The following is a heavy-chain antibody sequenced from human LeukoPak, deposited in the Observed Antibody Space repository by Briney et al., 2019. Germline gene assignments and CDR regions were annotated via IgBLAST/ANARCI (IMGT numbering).Heavy chain of an antibody. V-gene: IGHV1-18*01. D-gene: IGHD5-18*01. CDR2: ISAYNGNT. J-gene: IGHJ4*02. Sequence: ASVKVSCTASGYTFTSYGISWVRQAPGQGLEWMGWISAYNGNTNYAQKLQGRVTMTTDTSTSTAYMELRSLRSDDTAVYYCARSFYSYGQYYFDYWGQGTLVTVSS. CDR1: GYTFTSYG. CDR3: ARSFYSYGQYYFDY.